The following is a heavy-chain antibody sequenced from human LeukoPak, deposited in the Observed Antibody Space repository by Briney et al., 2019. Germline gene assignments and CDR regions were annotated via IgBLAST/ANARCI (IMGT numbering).Heavy chain of an antibody. CDR3: ARDGGSLGFGELYDT. D-gene: IGHD3-10*01. Sequence: ASVKVSCKASGYTFTGYYMHWVRLAPGQGLEWMGCINPNSGGTNYAQKFQGRVTMTWDTSISTAYMELSRLRSDDTAVYYCARDGGSLGFGELYDTWGQGTLVTVSS. V-gene: IGHV1-2*02. CDR1: GYTFTGYY. J-gene: IGHJ5*02. CDR2: INPNSGGT.